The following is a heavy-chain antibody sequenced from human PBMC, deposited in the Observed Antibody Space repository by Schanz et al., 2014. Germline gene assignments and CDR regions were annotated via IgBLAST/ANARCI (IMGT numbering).Heavy chain of an antibody. CDR2: ISYDGNNK. D-gene: IGHD2-15*01. CDR1: GFTFSSYA. J-gene: IGHJ4*02. CDR3: AREIPAGGHFDY. Sequence: QMHLAESGGGVVQPGRSLRLSCAASGAASGFTFSSYAMHWVRQAPGKGLEWVALISYDGNNKYYADSVKGRFTISRDNSKNTLYLRMISLRAEDTAMFYCAREIPAGGHFDYWGQGTLVSVSS. V-gene: IGHV3-30*04.